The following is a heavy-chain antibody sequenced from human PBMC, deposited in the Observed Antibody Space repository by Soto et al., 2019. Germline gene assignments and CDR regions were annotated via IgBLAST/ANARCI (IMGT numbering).Heavy chain of an antibody. CDR2: MNPNSGNT. J-gene: IGHJ6*02. CDR3: ARVYLTRVLRYFDWTQPKSNYYGMDV. V-gene: IGHV1-8*01. D-gene: IGHD3-9*01. Sequence: ASVKVSCKASGYTFTIYDINWVRQATGQGLEWMGWMNPNSGNTGYAQKFQGRVTMTRNTSISTAYMELSSLRSEDTAVYYCARVYLTRVLRYFDWTQPKSNYYGMDVWGQGTTVTVSS. CDR1: GYTFTIYD.